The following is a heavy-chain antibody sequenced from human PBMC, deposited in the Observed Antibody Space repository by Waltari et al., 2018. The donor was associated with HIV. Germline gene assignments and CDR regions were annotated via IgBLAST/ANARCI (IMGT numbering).Heavy chain of an antibody. V-gene: IGHV3-73*01. Sequence: EVQLVESGGGLVQPGGSLKLSCAASGFTFSCSAMHWVRQASGKGLEWVGRIRSKANSYATAYAASVKGRFTISRDDSKNTAYLQMNSLKTEDTAVYYCGGIPGGYWGQGTLVTVSS. CDR1: GFTFSCSA. CDR2: IRSKANSYAT. D-gene: IGHD3-16*01. J-gene: IGHJ4*02. CDR3: GGIPGGY.